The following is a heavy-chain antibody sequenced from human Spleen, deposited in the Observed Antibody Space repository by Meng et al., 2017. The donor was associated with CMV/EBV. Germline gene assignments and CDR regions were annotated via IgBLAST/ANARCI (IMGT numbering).Heavy chain of an antibody. CDR3: VRNGYYSHDS. CDR1: GGYFSTHY. V-gene: IGHV4-34*12. J-gene: IGHJ4*02. D-gene: IGHD3-3*01. Sequence: LSLTCAVYGGYFSTHYWSWTRQTPGKGLEWIGEVVHGGRATYNPSLQSRLTMSIDVSGNQFSLKLTSVTAADTAVYFCVRNGYYSHDSWGQGTLVTVSS. CDR2: VVHGGRA.